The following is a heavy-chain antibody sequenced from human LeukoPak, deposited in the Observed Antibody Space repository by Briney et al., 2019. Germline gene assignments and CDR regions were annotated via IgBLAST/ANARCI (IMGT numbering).Heavy chain of an antibody. J-gene: IGHJ4*02. D-gene: IGHD3-10*01. CDR1: GDSIITYY. V-gene: IGHV4-4*07. CDR3: AGDAGNYRSGGLDY. Sequence: SETLSLPCSVSGDSIITYYWRWIRQPAGEGLEGLGRIYCTGSTNYNPSLKSRFTMSVDTSKNQFSLKLSSVTAADTAVYYCAGDAGNYRSGGLDYWGQRTLVTVSS. CDR2: IYCTGST.